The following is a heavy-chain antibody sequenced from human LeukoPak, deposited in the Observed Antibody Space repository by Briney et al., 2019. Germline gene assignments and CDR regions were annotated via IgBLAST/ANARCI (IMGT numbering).Heavy chain of an antibody. CDR3: ARGIDDFWSGYYFIDY. CDR2: ISAYNGNT. Sequence: GASVKVSCKASGYTFTSYGISWVRQAPGRGLEWMGWISAYNGNTNYAQKLQGRVTMTTDTSTSTAYMELRSLRSDDTAVYYCARGIDDFWSGYYFIDYWGQGTLVTVSS. D-gene: IGHD3-3*01. CDR1: GYTFTSYG. V-gene: IGHV1-18*01. J-gene: IGHJ4*02.